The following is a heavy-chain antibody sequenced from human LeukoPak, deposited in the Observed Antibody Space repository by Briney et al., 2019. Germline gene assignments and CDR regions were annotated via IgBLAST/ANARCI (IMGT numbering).Heavy chain of an antibody. J-gene: IGHJ4*02. D-gene: IGHD6-13*01. CDR1: RFTFSTYG. CDR2: ISYDGTYK. CDR3: AKDRRVAAVGTDLDF. V-gene: IGHV3-30*18. Sequence: GGSLRLSCAASRFTFSTYGMHWVRQAPGEGLEWVAFISYDGTYKYYGDSVKGRFTISRDNSNSTLFLQVDSLRPEDTGVHYCAKDRRVAAVGTDLDFWGQGTRVTVSS.